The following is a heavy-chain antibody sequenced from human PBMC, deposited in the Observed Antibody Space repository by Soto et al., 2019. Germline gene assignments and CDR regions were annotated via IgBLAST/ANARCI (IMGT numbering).Heavy chain of an antibody. CDR1: GFTFSSYS. CDR3: ARDLAPKNYDFWRGYWGGDAFDI. J-gene: IGHJ3*02. V-gene: IGHV3-48*01. CDR2: ISSSSSTI. D-gene: IGHD3-3*01. Sequence: EVQLVESGGGLVQPGGSLRLSCAASGFTFSSYSMNWVRQAPGKGLEWVSYISSSSSTIYYTDSVKGRFTISRDNAKNSLFLQMNSLRAEDKAVDYCARDLAPKNYDFWRGYWGGDAFDIWGQGTMVTVSS.